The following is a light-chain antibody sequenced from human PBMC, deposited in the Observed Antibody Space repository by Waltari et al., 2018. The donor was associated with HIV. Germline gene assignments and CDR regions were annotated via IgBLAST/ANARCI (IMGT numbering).Light chain of an antibody. Sequence: EIVMTQSSATLSVSPGERATLSCRASQSVGSKLAWYQQKPGQAPRLLIFGASTRATGIPARFSGSGSGTEFTLTISSLQSEDFAVYYCQQYNNWPRTFGQGTKVDIK. CDR3: QQYNNWPRT. J-gene: IGKJ1*01. CDR1: QSVGSK. CDR2: GAS. V-gene: IGKV3-15*01.